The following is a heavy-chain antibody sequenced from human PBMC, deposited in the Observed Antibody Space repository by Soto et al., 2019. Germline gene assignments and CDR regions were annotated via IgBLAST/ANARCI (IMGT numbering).Heavy chain of an antibody. CDR2: IYYSGST. V-gene: IGHV4-39*01. D-gene: IGHD6-6*01. CDR3: ARHPPFGARVSYWFDP. J-gene: IGHJ5*02. CDR1: GGSISSSSYY. Sequence: PSETLSLTCTVSGGSISSSSYYWGWIRQPPGKGLEWIGSIYYSGSTYYNPSLKSRVTISVDTSKNQFSLKLSSVTAADTAVYYCARHPPFGARVSYWFDPWGQGTLVTVSS.